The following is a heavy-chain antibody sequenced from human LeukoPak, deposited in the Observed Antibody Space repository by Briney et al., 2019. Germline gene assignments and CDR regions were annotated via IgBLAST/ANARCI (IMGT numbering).Heavy chain of an antibody. V-gene: IGHV4-59*08. Sequence: SETLSLTCTVSGGSIISYYWSWIRQPPGKGLEWIGYIYYSGSTKYNPSLKSRVTISVDTSKNQFSLKLSSVTAADTAVYYCGSGSYYFDYWGQGTLVTVST. CDR3: GSGSYYFDY. J-gene: IGHJ4*02. D-gene: IGHD3-10*01. CDR2: IYYSGST. CDR1: GGSIISYY.